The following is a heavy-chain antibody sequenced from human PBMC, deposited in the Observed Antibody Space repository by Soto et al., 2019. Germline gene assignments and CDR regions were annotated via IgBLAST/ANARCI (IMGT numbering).Heavy chain of an antibody. CDR1: GFTFSSYG. J-gene: IGHJ4*02. CDR2: ISYDGSNK. V-gene: IGHV3-30*03. D-gene: IGHD5-18*01. Sequence: QVQLVESGGGVVQPGRSLRLSCAASGFTFSSYGMHWVRQAPDKGLEWVAVISYDGSNKYYADSVKGRFTISRDNSKNTLYLQMNSLRAEDTAVYYCAATWDGYSYGDGVYYFDYWGQGTLVTVSS. CDR3: AATWDGYSYGDGVYYFDY.